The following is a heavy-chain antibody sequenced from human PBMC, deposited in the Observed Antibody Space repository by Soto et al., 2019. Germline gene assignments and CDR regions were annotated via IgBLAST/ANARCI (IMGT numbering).Heavy chain of an antibody. J-gene: IGHJ5*02. Sequence: SETLSLTCTVSGGSISSGGYYWSWIRQHPGKGLEWIGYIYYSGSTYYNPSLKSRVTISVDTSKNQFSLKLSSVTAADTAVYYCASGIAARPQSRLDWFDPWGQGTLVTVS. CDR2: IYYSGST. D-gene: IGHD6-6*01. CDR3: ASGIAARPQSRLDWFDP. CDR1: GGSISSGGYY. V-gene: IGHV4-31*03.